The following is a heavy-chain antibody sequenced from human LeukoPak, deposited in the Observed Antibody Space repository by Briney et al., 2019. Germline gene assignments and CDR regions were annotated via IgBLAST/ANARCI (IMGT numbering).Heavy chain of an antibody. D-gene: IGHD5-12*01. V-gene: IGHV4-59*01. CDR2: IYYSGST. J-gene: IGHJ4*02. Sequence: SETLSLTCTVSGGSISSYYWSWMRQPPGKGLEWIGYIYYSGSTNYNPSLKSRVTISVDTSKNQFSLKLSSVTAADTAVYYCARSSGHDYGYYFDYWGQGTLVTVSS. CDR3: ARSSGHDYGYYFDY. CDR1: GGSISSYY.